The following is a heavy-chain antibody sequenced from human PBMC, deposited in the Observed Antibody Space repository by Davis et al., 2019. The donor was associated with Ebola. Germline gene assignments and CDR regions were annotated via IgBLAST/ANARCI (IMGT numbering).Heavy chain of an antibody. J-gene: IGHJ4*02. V-gene: IGHV4-59*01. CDR3: SRGHYDFWSGYYPYYFDY. CDR1: GGSISSYY. CDR2: IYYSGST. Sequence: PSETLSLTCTVSGGSISSYYWSWIRQPPGKGLEWIGYIYYSGSTNYNPSLKSRVTISVDTSKNQFSLKLSSVTAADTAVYYCSRGHYDFWSGYYPYYFDYWGQGTLVTVSS. D-gene: IGHD3-3*01.